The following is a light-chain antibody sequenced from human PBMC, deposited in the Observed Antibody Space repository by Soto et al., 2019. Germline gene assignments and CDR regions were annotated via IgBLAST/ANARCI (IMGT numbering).Light chain of an antibody. CDR3: QVCDSSSDHVV. J-gene: IGLJ2*01. CDR1: NIGSKS. CDR2: YDS. V-gene: IGLV3-21*04. Sequence: SYELTQPPSVSVAPGKTARITCGGNNIGSKSVHWYQQKPGQAPVLVIYYDSDRPSGIPERFSGSNSGNTATLTISRVEAGDEADYYCQVCDSSSDHVVFGGVTKLTVL.